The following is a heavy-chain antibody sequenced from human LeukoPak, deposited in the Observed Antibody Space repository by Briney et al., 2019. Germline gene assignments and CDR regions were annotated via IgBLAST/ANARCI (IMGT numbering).Heavy chain of an antibody. J-gene: IGHJ4*02. D-gene: IGHD3-3*01. CDR1: GYTFTSYA. V-gene: IGHV1-3*01. CDR3: ARSASDFWSGYPKGPFDY. Sequence: ASVKVSCKASGYTFTSYAMHWVRQAPGQRLEWMGWINAGNGNTKYPQKFQGRVTITRDTSASTAYMELSSLRSEDTAVYYCARSASDFWSGYPKGPFDYWGQGTLVTVSS. CDR2: INAGNGNT.